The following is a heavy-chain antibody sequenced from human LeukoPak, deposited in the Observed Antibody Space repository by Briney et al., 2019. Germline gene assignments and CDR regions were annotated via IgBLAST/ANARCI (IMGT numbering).Heavy chain of an antibody. CDR3: AREGDEYYFDY. J-gene: IGHJ4*02. CDR2: ISYDGSNK. Sequence: GGSLRLSCAASGFTFSSYAVHWVRQAPGKGLEWVAVISYDGSNKYYADSVKGRFTISRDNSKNTLYLQMNSLRAEDTAVYYCAREGDEYYFDYWGQGTLVTVSS. V-gene: IGHV3-30-3*01. CDR1: GFTFSSYA.